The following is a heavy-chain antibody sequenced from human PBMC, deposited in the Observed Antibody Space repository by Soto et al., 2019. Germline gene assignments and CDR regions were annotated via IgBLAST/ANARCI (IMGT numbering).Heavy chain of an antibody. J-gene: IGHJ6*03. CDR1: LFTFRSNG. Sequence: PRGPLKLSWTPTLFTFRSNGKHGVRQAPDKGQERVAVIWYDGSNKYYADSVKGRFTISRDNSKNTLYLQMNSLRAEDTAVYYCARDKTGTTGSYYYYYMDVWGKGTTVTVSS. CDR3: ARDKTGTTGSYYYYYMDV. V-gene: IGHV3-33*01. D-gene: IGHD1-7*01. CDR2: IWYDGSNK.